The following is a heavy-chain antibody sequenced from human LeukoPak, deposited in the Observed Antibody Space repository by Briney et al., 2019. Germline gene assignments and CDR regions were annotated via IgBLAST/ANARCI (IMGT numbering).Heavy chain of an antibody. D-gene: IGHD3-3*01. Sequence: GGSRRLSCAASGYNASSKYMSWVRQAPGKGPEWVSVIYRGGTTNYADSVKGRFTISRDNSKNTLYLQMNRLRAEDTAVYYCARVTIFGVGLDYWGQGTLITVSS. J-gene: IGHJ4*02. CDR3: ARVTIFGVGLDY. V-gene: IGHV3-66*01. CDR2: IYRGGTT. CDR1: GYNASSKY.